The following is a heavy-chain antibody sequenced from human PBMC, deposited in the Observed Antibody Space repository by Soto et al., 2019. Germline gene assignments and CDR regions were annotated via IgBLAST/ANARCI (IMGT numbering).Heavy chain of an antibody. J-gene: IGHJ6*02. CDR1: GFTFSDYY. CDR2: ISSSGSTI. D-gene: IGHD2-15*01. V-gene: IGHV3-11*01. Sequence: PGGSLRLSCAASGFTFSDYYMSWIRQAPGKGLEWVSYISSSGSTIYYADSVKGRFTISRDNAKNSLYLQMNSLRAEDTAVYYCARYPLADCSGGSCLNYYGMDVWGQGTTVTVSS. CDR3: ARYPLADCSGGSCLNYYGMDV.